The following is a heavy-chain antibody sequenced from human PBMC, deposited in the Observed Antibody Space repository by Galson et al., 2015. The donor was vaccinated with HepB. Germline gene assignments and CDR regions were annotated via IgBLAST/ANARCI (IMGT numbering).Heavy chain of an antibody. Sequence: ETLSLTCTVSGGSISSSSYYWGWIRQPPGKGLEWIGSIYYSGSTYYNPSLKSRVTISVDTSKNQFSLKLSSVTAADTAVYYCARHAIAAAGGAFDIWGQGTMVTVSS. CDR1: GGSISSSSYY. D-gene: IGHD6-13*01. CDR2: IYYSGST. CDR3: ARHAIAAAGGAFDI. V-gene: IGHV4-39*01. J-gene: IGHJ3*02.